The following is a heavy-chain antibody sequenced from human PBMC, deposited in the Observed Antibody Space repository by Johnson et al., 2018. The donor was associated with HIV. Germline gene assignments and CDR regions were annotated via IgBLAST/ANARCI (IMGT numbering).Heavy chain of an antibody. Sequence: QVQLVESGGGVVQPGRSLRLSCAASGFTFSSYGMHWVRQAPGKGLEWVAVISYDGSNKYYVDSVKGRFTISRDKSKNTLYLQMNSLRAEDTAVYYCTTGFAAFDIWGQGTMVTVSS. V-gene: IGHV3-30*03. J-gene: IGHJ3*02. CDR2: ISYDGSNK. CDR1: GFTFSSYG. CDR3: TTGFAAFDI.